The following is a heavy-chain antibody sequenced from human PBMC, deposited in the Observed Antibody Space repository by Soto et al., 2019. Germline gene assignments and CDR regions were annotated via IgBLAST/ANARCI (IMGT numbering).Heavy chain of an antibody. Sequence: QVQLQESGPRLVKPSETLSLTCTISGASISNHYCQWFRQPPGKGLEWIGYSHHTGGSIYNPSLKSPATISLDTSKNQFFLKLTSVTVADTAVYYCATGGGWLTDYWVQGTLVTVSS. CDR1: GASISNHY. CDR2: SHHTGGS. J-gene: IGHJ4*02. D-gene: IGHD6-19*01. CDR3: ATGGGWLTDY. V-gene: IGHV4-59*11.